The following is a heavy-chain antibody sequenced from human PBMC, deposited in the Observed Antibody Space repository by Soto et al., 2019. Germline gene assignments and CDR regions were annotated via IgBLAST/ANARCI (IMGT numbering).Heavy chain of an antibody. CDR2: IFSRDEK. J-gene: IGHJ4*02. Sequence: QVALKESGPVLVKPTETLTLTCNVSGFSLNNARMGVSWIRQPPGTAPEWLAHIFSRDEKSYSRSLMRRLTISMGTSESQVVLIMTNADPADTATYFCARIVGEYGRYYFDSWGPGNLVTVSS. CDR3: ARIVGEYGRYYFDS. V-gene: IGHV2-26*01. CDR1: GFSLNNARMG. D-gene: IGHD3-16*01.